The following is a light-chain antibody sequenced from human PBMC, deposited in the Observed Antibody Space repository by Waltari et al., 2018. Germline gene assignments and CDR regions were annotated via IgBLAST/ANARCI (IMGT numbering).Light chain of an antibody. CDR3: QQYDGSILT. CDR1: QTMNNNF. V-gene: IGKV3-20*01. J-gene: IGKJ4*01. CDR2: GAS. Sequence: IVLTQSPDTLSLSPGQRDTLSCRASQTMNNNFLVWYQEKPGHAPRLLIQGASSRSTGFPDRCSGSGSGTDFTLTISRLEHEDVAVYYCQQYDGSILTFGGGTKVEI.